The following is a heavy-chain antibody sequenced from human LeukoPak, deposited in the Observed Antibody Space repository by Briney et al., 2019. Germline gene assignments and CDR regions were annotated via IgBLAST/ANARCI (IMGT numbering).Heavy chain of an antibody. D-gene: IGHD1-1*01. V-gene: IGHV4-4*07. CDR1: GGSISSYY. J-gene: IGHJ6*03. Sequence: PSETLSLTCTVSGGSISSYYWSWIRQPAGKGLEWIGRIYTSGSTNYNPSLKSRVTMSVDTSKNQFSLKLSSVTAADTAVYYCARVVQPRRGRLYYYYMDVWGKGTTVTVSS. CDR3: ARVVQPRRGRLYYYYMDV. CDR2: IYTSGST.